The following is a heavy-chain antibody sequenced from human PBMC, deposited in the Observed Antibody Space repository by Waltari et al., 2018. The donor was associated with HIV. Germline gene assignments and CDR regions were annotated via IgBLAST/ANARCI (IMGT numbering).Heavy chain of an antibody. CDR2: IIPILGTA. CDR3: AREGYSGSHGFFDI. V-gene: IGHV1-69*01. D-gene: IGHD1-26*01. Sequence: QVQLVQSGAEVKKPGSSVKVSCKASGGTFSSYAISWVRQAPGQGLEWMGGIIPILGTANYAQKFQGRVTITADESTSTAHMELSSLRSEDTAVYYCAREGYSGSHGFFDIWGQGTMVTVSS. CDR1: GGTFSSYA. J-gene: IGHJ3*02.